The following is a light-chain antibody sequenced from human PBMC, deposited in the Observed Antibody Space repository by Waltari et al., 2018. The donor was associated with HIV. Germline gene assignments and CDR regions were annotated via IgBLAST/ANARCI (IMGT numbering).Light chain of an antibody. CDR1: QSVSSY. Sequence: EIVLTQSPATLSLSPGERATLSCRASQSVSSYLAWYQQKPGQAPRLLIYDASNSATGIPASFSGSVSGTDFTLTISSLEPEDFAVYYCQQRSNWPPFTFGPGTKVDIK. J-gene: IGKJ3*01. CDR2: DAS. CDR3: QQRSNWPPFT. V-gene: IGKV3-11*01.